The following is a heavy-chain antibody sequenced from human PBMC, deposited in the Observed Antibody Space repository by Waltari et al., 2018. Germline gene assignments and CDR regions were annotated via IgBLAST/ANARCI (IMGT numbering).Heavy chain of an antibody. D-gene: IGHD2-8*01. CDR1: GYTFTSYY. Sequence: QVQLVQSGAEVKKPGASVKVSCKASGYTFTSYYMHWVRQAPGPGLEWMGIINPMGGSTRYAQKYQGRFTMTRDTSTSTVYMELSSLRSEDTAVYYCARGGVLMVYATYDYWGQGTLVTVSS. CDR2: INPMGGST. CDR3: ARGGVLMVYATYDY. J-gene: IGHJ4*02. V-gene: IGHV1-46*01.